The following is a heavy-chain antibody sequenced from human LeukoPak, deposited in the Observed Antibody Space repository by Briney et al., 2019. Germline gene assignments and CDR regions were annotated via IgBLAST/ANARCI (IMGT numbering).Heavy chain of an antibody. Sequence: SETLSLTCTVSGGSISSGGYSWSWIRQPPGKGLEWIGYIYRSGSTYYNPSLKSRVTISVDRSKNQFSLKLSSVTAADTAVYYCARGGYDAFDIWGQGTMVTVSS. CDR1: GGSISSGGYS. CDR3: ARGGYDAFDI. V-gene: IGHV4-30-2*01. D-gene: IGHD3-22*01. CDR2: IYRSGST. J-gene: IGHJ3*02.